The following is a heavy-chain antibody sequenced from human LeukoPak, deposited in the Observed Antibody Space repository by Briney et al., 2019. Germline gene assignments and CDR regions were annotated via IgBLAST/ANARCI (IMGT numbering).Heavy chain of an antibody. CDR2: IYHSGST. J-gene: IGHJ4*02. D-gene: IGHD3-9*01. Sequence: PSGTLSLTCAVSGGSISSSNWWSWVRQPPGKGLEWIGEIYHSGSTNYNPSLKSRVTISVDKSKNQFSLRLSSVTAADTAVFFCARLPERSDLLPSSANSFDWWGQGTLVTVSS. CDR3: ARLPERSDLLPSSANSFDW. CDR1: GGSISSSNW. V-gene: IGHV4-4*02.